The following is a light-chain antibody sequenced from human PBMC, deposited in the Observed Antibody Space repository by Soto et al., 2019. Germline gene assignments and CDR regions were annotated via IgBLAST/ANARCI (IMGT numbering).Light chain of an antibody. V-gene: IGKV1D-12*01. CDR1: QAISTW. CDR2: AAS. CDR3: QQANSFPRT. Sequence: DIQMTQSPSSVSASVGDRVTITCRASQAISTWLAWYQQKQGKAPKLLIYAASNLQTGVPSRFSGSGSGTDFTLTISSLQREDFATYYWQQANSFPRTFGQGTKVEIK. J-gene: IGKJ1*01.